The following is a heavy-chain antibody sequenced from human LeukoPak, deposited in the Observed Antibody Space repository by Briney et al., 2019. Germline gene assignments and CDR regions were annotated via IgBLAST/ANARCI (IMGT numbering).Heavy chain of an antibody. V-gene: IGHV3-53*01. CDR2: IYSGGST. Sequence: GGSLRLSCAASGFTVSSNYMSWVRQAPGKGLEWVSVIYSGGSTYYADSVKGRFTISRDNSKNTLYLQMNSLRAEDMAVYYCARGIAAAGTLSFDYWGQGTLVTVSS. CDR1: GFTVSSNY. J-gene: IGHJ4*02. CDR3: ARGIAAAGTLSFDY. D-gene: IGHD6-13*01.